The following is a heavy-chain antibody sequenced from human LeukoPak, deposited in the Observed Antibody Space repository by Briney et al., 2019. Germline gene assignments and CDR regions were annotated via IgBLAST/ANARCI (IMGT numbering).Heavy chain of an antibody. CDR3: ARVDYYGSGALDY. CDR2: ISSGSTYM. J-gene: IGHJ4*02. CDR1: GFTFGTYS. V-gene: IGHV3-21*01. Sequence: GGSLRLSCAASGFTFGTYSMNWVRQAPGKGLEWVSFISSGSTYMYYADSVKGRFTISRDNAKNPLYLQMSSLRAEDTAVYYCARVDYYGSGALDYWGQGTLVTVSS. D-gene: IGHD3-10*01.